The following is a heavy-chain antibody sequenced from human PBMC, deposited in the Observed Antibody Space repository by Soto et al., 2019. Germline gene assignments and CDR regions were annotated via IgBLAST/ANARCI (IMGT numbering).Heavy chain of an antibody. V-gene: IGHV3-23*01. CDR2: ISGSGGST. D-gene: IGHD3-3*01. J-gene: IGHJ5*02. CDR3: AKGGYYDFWSRFDP. CDR1: GFTFSSYA. Sequence: GGSLRLSCAASGFTFSSYAMSWVRQAPGKGLEWVPAISGSGGSTYYADSVKGRFTISRDNSKNTLYLQMNSLRAEDTAVYYCAKGGYYDFWSRFDPWGQGTLVTVSS.